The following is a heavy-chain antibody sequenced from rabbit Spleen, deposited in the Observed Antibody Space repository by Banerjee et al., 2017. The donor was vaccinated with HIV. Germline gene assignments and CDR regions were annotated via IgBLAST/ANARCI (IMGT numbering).Heavy chain of an antibody. D-gene: IGHD1-1*01. V-gene: IGHV1S40*01. J-gene: IGHJ4*01. CDR2: IDPIFGIT. CDR1: GLDFSSSDW. CDR3: ARDLVAVIGWNFNL. Sequence: QSLEESGGDLAKHGASLTLTCTASGLDFSSSDWIYWVRQAPGKGLEWIGYIDPIFGITYFANWAKGRFTISKASSTTVTLQMTSLTAADTATYFCARDLVAVIGWNFNLWGPSTLVHRL.